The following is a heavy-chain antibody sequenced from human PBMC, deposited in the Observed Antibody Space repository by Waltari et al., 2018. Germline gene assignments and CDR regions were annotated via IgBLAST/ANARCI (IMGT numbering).Heavy chain of an antibody. Sequence: EVQLVQSGAEVKKPGESLKISCKGSGYSFTSYWIGRVRQMPGKGLDWMGVIYPGDSDTSYSPSFQGQVTISADKSISTAYLQWSSLKASDTAMYYCARLGAVTTYYYYGMDVWGQGTTVTVSS. CDR3: ARLGAVTTYYYYGMDV. D-gene: IGHD4-4*01. CDR1: GYSFTSYW. V-gene: IGHV5-51*03. J-gene: IGHJ6*02. CDR2: IYPGDSDT.